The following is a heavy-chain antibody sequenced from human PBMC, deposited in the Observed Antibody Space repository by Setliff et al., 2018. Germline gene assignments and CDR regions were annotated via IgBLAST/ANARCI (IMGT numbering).Heavy chain of an antibody. D-gene: IGHD3-16*01. V-gene: IGHV4-59*01. CDR1: GGSISSYC. CDR2: IYYSGST. J-gene: IGHJ4*02. CDR3: ARLRGAFDY. Sequence: SETLSLTCTFSGGSISSYCWSWIRQPPGKRLEWIGYIYYSGSTNYNPSLESRVTISVDTSKNQFSLRLNSATAADTAVYYCARLRGAFDYWGQGTLVTVS.